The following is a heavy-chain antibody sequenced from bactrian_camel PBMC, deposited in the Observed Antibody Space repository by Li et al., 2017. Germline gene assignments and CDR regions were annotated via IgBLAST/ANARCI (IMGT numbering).Heavy chain of an antibody. V-gene: IGHV3S40*01. CDR2: IAYDGWVS. CDR1: GLTASNTY. D-gene: IGHD1*01. J-gene: IGHJ4*01. Sequence: VQLVESGGGSVQAGYSLRLSCAASGLTASNTYMAWSRQAPGKGLEWVAQIAYDGWVSRYHDSAKGRFTISQDKAKNTVYLQTDSPIPEDTAMYYCAAGFVRLDLLGDYEYEYWGQGTQVTVS. CDR3: AAGFVRLDLLGDYEYEY.